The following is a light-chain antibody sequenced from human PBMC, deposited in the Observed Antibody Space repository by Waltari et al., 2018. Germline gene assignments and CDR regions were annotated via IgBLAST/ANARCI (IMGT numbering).Light chain of an antibody. J-gene: IGKJ5*01. V-gene: IGKV3-11*01. CDR1: QSINTY. CDR3: QQRSNWPPIT. Sequence: EIVLTQSPATLSLSPGERATLSCRASQSINTYLAWYQQKPGQAPRLLIYDAANRATGIPARFSGSGSGTDFTIIISSLEPEDFAVYYCQQRSNWPPITFGQGTRLEMK. CDR2: DAA.